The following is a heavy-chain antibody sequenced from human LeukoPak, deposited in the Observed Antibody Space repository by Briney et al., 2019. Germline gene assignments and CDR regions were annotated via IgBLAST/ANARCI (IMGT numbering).Heavy chain of an antibody. J-gene: IGHJ4*02. Sequence: GESLKISCKGSGYSFTSHWIGWVRQMPGKGPEWMGIIHSADSNTKYSPSFQGQVTISADKSISTAYLQWSGLKASDTAMYYCAGARHGDYRWDYWGQGTLVTVSS. CDR2: IHSADSNT. D-gene: IGHD4-17*01. CDR3: AGARHGDYRWDY. CDR1: GYSFTSHW. V-gene: IGHV5-51*01.